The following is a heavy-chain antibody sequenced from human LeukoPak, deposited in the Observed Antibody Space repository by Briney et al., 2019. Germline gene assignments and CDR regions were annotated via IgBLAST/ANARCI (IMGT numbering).Heavy chain of an antibody. CDR3: ARTTEGYCSGSSCYSYYYYMDV. CDR1: GGSISNYY. V-gene: IGHV4-59*01. D-gene: IGHD2-15*01. Sequence: ETLSLTCTVSGGSISNYYWSWIRQPPGKGLEWIGYIHYSGSTSYNPSLKSRVTISVDTSKNQFSLKLRFVTPADTAVYYCARTTEGYCSGSSCYSYYYYMDVWGKGTTVTVSS. CDR2: IHYSGST. J-gene: IGHJ6*03.